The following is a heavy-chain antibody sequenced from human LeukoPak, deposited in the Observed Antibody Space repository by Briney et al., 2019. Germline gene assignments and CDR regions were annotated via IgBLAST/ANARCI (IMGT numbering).Heavy chain of an antibody. CDR3: ARAGMIGTPYPDY. V-gene: IGHV3-20*04. J-gene: IGHJ4*02. Sequence: GVSLRLSCAASGFTFSSYWMHWVRQAPGKGLEWVSGINWNGGSTGYADSVKGRFTISRDNAKNSLYLRMNSLRAEDTALYYCARAGMIGTPYPDYWGQGTLVTVSS. CDR2: INWNGGST. CDR1: GFTFSSYW. D-gene: IGHD3-22*01.